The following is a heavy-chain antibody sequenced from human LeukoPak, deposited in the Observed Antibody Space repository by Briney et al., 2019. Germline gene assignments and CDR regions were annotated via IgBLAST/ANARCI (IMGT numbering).Heavy chain of an antibody. CDR3: ARVIRPTSDAFDI. CDR1: GFTFSSYW. Sequence: GGSLRLSCAASGFTFSSYWMSWVRQAPGKGLEWVANIKQDGSEKYYADSVKGRFTISRDNAKNSLYLQMNSLRAEDTAVYYCARVIRPTSDAFDIWGQGTMVTVSS. CDR2: IKQDGSEK. V-gene: IGHV3-7*01. J-gene: IGHJ3*02.